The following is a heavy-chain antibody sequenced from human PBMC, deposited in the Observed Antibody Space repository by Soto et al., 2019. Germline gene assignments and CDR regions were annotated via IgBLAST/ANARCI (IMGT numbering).Heavy chain of an antibody. Sequence: EVQLLESGGGLVQPGGSLRLSCAASGFTFSSYAMSWVRQAPGKGLEWVSAISGSGGSTYYADSVKGRFTISRDNSKNTLYLQMNSLRAEDTAVYYCAKQGSHTYSSKGYFDYWGQGTLVTVSS. J-gene: IGHJ4*02. V-gene: IGHV3-23*01. CDR3: AKQGSHTYSSKGYFDY. CDR2: ISGSGGST. CDR1: GFTFSSYA. D-gene: IGHD6-13*01.